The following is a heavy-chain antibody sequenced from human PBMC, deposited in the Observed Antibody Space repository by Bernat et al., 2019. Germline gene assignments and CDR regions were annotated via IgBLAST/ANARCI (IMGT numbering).Heavy chain of an antibody. CDR3: ARDLVGARYLVY. D-gene: IGHD2-8*02. V-gene: IGHV3-74*01. Sequence: EVQLVESGGGLVQPGGSLRLSCTASGFTFSSYWMDWVRQAPGKGLVWVSRISSDGSDTDYADSVKGRFTISRDNAENTLYLQMNSLRAEDTAVYYCARDLVGARYLVYWGQGTLVTVSS. CDR2: ISSDGSDT. CDR1: GFTFSSYW. J-gene: IGHJ4*02.